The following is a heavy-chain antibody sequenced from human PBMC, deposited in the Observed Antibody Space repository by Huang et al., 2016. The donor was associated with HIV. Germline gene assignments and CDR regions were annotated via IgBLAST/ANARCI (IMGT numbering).Heavy chain of an antibody. J-gene: IGHJ3*02. Sequence: QVQLVQSGAEVKKPGASVKVSCKASGYTFTSYYMHWVRQAPGTGLEWMGIINPSGGSASFAQRCQGRVTMPRDTSTRTVYMELSSLRSEDTAVYYCARAVGLHTDDAFDIWGQGTMVTVSS. CDR2: INPSGGSA. CDR3: ARAVGLHTDDAFDI. V-gene: IGHV1-46*01. D-gene: IGHD4-4*01. CDR1: GYTFTSYY.